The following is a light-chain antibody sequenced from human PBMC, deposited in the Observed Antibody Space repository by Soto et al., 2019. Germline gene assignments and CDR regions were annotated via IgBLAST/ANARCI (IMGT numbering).Light chain of an antibody. CDR3: QQYDILHRT. V-gene: IGKV1-33*01. J-gene: IGKJ2*02. Sequence: DIQMTQSPSSLPASVGYRVTITCQASQDINKYLNWYQQKPGKAPKLLIYDASNLETGVPSRFSGGGSGTHFTFTISSLQAEDLVTYYCQQYDILHRTFGQGTKVDIK. CDR1: QDINKY. CDR2: DAS.